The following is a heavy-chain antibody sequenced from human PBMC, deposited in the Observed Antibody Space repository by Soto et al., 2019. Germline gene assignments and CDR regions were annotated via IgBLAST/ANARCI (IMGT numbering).Heavy chain of an antibody. V-gene: IGHV4-59*01. CDR3: ARYYFDSSSPRVSFDI. CDR1: GGSISSYY. J-gene: IGHJ3*02. CDR2: IYFSGSA. D-gene: IGHD3-22*01. Sequence: QVQLQESGPGLVKPSETLSLTCTVSGGSISSYYWRWIRQPPGKGLEWVGYIYFSGSAHYNPSLKSRDTISVDTSKNHFSLNLTSGTAADTAVYYCARYYFDSSSPRVSFDIWGQGKMVTVSS.